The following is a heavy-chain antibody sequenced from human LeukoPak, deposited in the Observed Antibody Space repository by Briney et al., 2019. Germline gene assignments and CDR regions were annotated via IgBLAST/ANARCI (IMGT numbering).Heavy chain of an antibody. Sequence: SETLSLTCTVSGGSISSYYWSWIRQPPGKGLEWIGYIYYSGSTNYNPSLKSRVTISVDTSKNQFSLKLSSVTAADTAVYYCARGGTVTTWDDAFDIWGQGTMVTVSS. V-gene: IGHV4-59*01. CDR1: GGSISSYY. CDR2: IYYSGST. D-gene: IGHD4-17*01. J-gene: IGHJ3*02. CDR3: ARGGTVTTWDDAFDI.